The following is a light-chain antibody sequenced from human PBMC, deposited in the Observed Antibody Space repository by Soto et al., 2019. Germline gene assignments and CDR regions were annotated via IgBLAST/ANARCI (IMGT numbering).Light chain of an antibody. CDR2: DVT. V-gene: IGLV2-14*03. Sequence: QPVLTQPASVSGSPGQSITISCTGTSNDIGAYNFVSWYQQQPGKAPTLIIYDVTKRPSGVSNRFSGSKSGNTASLTISGLQSEDEADYHCSSYAGFSTLIFGGGTKLTVL. CDR1: SNDIGAYNF. J-gene: IGLJ2*01. CDR3: SSYAGFSTLI.